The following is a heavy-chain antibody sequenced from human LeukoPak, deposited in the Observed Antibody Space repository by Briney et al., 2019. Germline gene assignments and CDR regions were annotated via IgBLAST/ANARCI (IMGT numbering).Heavy chain of an antibody. V-gene: IGHV3-21*01. J-gene: IGHJ4*02. CDR3: ERDQSRAVAGTRYFDY. D-gene: IGHD6-19*01. Sequence: GGSLRLSCAASGFTFSSYSMNWFRHAPGKVLEWVSSISSSSSDIYYADSVKGRFPISRDNDKNSMYLQMNSLRAEDTAVYYCERDQSRAVAGTRYFDYWGQGTLVTVSS. CDR1: GFTFSSYS. CDR2: ISSSSSDI.